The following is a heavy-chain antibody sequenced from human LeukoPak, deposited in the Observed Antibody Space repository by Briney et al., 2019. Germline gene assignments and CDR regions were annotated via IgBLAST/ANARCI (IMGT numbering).Heavy chain of an antibody. J-gene: IGHJ4*02. CDR2: FDPEDGET. D-gene: IGHD6-13*01. V-gene: IGHV1-24*01. Sequence: ASVKVSCKVSGYTLTELSMHWVRQAPGKGLEWMGGFDPEDGETIYAQKFQGGVTMTEDTSTDTAYMELSSLRSEDTAVYYCATAIAAAGTHFDYWGQGTLVTVSS. CDR3: ATAIAAAGTHFDY. CDR1: GYTLTELS.